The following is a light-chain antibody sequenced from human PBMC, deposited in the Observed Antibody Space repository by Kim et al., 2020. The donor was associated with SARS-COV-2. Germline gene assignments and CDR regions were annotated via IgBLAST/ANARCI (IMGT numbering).Light chain of an antibody. CDR3: NSRDSSGNHVV. Sequence: ALGQTVRITCQGDSLRSYYASWYQQKPGQAPVLVIYGKNNRPSVIPDRFSVSSSGNTASLTITGAQAEDEADYYCNSRDSSGNHVVFGGGTQLTVL. CDR2: GKN. V-gene: IGLV3-19*01. J-gene: IGLJ2*01. CDR1: SLRSYY.